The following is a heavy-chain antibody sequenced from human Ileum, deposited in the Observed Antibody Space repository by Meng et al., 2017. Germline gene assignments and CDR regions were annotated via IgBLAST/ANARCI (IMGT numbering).Heavy chain of an antibody. Sequence: GESLKISCAASGFTSSSYAMSWVRQAPGKGLEWVSAISGSGGSTYYADSVKGRFTISRDNSKNTLYLQMNSLRAEDTAVYYCAKDMVVYGMDVWGQGTTVTVSS. J-gene: IGHJ6*02. D-gene: IGHD2-15*01. CDR3: AKDMVVYGMDV. V-gene: IGHV3-23*01. CDR2: ISGSGGST. CDR1: GFTSSSYA.